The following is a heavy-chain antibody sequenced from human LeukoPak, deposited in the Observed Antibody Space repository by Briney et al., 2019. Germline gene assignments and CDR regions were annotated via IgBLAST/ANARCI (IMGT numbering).Heavy chain of an antibody. CDR3: ARRRDSGSLQHFDY. CDR2: ISGSGVST. J-gene: IGHJ4*02. CDR1: GFTFSSYA. D-gene: IGHD1-26*01. V-gene: IGHV3-23*01. Sequence: GGSLRLSCAASGFTFSSYAMSWVRQAPGKGLEWVSAISGSGVSTYCADSVKGRFTISRDNAKNSLYLQMNSLRAEDTAVYYCARRRDSGSLQHFDYWGQGTLVTVSS.